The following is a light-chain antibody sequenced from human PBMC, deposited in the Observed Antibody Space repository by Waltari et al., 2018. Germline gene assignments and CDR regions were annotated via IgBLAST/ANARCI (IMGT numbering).Light chain of an antibody. V-gene: IGLV2-14*01. Sequence: QSALTQPASVSGSPGQSITISCSGTDSDVGAYDFVSWYQQHPGKAPHLIIYEVSNRPAGISNRFSASKSGNTASLTSSGLQAEEEADYYCSSYTTSSAPGVFGTGTRVTVL. J-gene: IGLJ1*01. CDR3: SSYTTSSAPGV. CDR1: DSDVGAYDF. CDR2: EVS.